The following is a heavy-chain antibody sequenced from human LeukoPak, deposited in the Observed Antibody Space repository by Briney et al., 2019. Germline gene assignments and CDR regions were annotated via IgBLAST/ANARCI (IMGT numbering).Heavy chain of an antibody. J-gene: IGHJ6*03. V-gene: IGHV1-18*01. D-gene: IGHD3-3*01. Sequence: GASVKVSCKASGYTFRNYGINWVRQAPGQGLEWMGWISGYNGNTNYAQKFQGRVTMTTATTTSTAYMDLRSLRSDDTAVYYCARVEYDFWSGYNYYYYMDVWGKGTTVTVSS. CDR2: ISGYNGNT. CDR1: GYTFRNYG. CDR3: ARVEYDFWSGYNYYYYMDV.